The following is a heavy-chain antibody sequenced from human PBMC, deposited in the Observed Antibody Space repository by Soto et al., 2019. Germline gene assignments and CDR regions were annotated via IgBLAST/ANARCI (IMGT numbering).Heavy chain of an antibody. V-gene: IGHV3-66*01. CDR1: GFTVSSNY. J-gene: IGHJ6*03. CDR3: ARGSYYDFWSGRAHYYYMDV. Sequence: GGSLRLSCAASGFTVSSNYMSWVRQAPGKGLEWVSVIYSGGSTYYADSVKGRFTISRDNSKNTLYLQMNSLRAEDTAVYYCARGSYYDFWSGRAHYYYMDVWGKGTTVTVSS. D-gene: IGHD3-3*01. CDR2: IYSGGST.